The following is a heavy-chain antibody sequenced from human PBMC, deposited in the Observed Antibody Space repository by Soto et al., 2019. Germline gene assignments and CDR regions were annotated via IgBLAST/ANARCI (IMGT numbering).Heavy chain of an antibody. V-gene: IGHV1-3*01. J-gene: IGHJ6*02. CDR2: INAGNGNT. Sequence: GASVKVSCKASGYTFTSYAMHWVRQAPGQRLEWMGWINAGNGNTKYSQKFQGRVTITRDTSASTAYMELSSLRSEDTAVYYCARDKWDTAMGGMDVWGQGTTVTVSS. CDR3: ARDKWDTAMGGMDV. D-gene: IGHD5-18*01. CDR1: GYTFTSYA.